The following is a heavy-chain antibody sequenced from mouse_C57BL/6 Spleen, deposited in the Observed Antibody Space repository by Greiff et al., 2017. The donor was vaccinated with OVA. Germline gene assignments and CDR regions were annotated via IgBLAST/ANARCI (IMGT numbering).Heavy chain of an antibody. D-gene: IGHD2-1*01. Sequence: VQLQQSGAELVKPGASVKLSCTASGFNIKDYYMHWVKQRTEQGLEWIGRIDPEDGETTYAPKFQGKATITADTSSNTAYLQLSSLTSEDTAVYYCAPYGNWAYWGQGTLVTVSA. CDR2: IDPEDGET. V-gene: IGHV14-2*01. J-gene: IGHJ3*01. CDR1: GFNIKDYY. CDR3: APYGNWAY.